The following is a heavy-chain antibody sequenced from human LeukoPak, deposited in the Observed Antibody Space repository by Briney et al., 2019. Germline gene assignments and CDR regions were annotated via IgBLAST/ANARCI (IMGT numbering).Heavy chain of an antibody. V-gene: IGHV3-7*03. CDR2: INHNGNVN. CDR1: GFTFSSYW. J-gene: IGHJ6*02. Sequence: GGSLRLSCAASGFTFSSYWMDWARQAPGKGLEWVASINHNGNVNYYVDSVKGRFAISRDNAKNSLYLQMSNLRAEDTAVYFCARGGGLDVWGQGATVTVSS. D-gene: IGHD3-16*01. CDR3: ARGGGLDV.